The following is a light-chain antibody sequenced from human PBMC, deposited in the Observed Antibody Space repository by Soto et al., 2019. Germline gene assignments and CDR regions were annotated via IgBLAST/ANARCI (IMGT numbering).Light chain of an antibody. J-gene: IGKJ1*01. V-gene: IGKV3-20*01. CDR1: QSVSISY. Sequence: DIVLTQSPSTLYLSPGERDTLFCMSSQSVSISYLAWYQQKPVQAPMLLIYVASSSATGIPDRFSGSGSVTDFTLTISILEPEDFAVYYCQQYGSSPLLTFGQVTKVDIK. CDR2: VAS. CDR3: QQYGSSPLLT.